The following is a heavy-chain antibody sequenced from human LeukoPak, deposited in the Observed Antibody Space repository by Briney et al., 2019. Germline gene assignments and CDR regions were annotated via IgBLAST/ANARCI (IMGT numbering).Heavy chain of an antibody. CDR2: IKQDGSKK. D-gene: IGHD5-24*01. Sequence: GGSLRLSCVASGFPFSSYWMTWVRQAPGKGLEWAANIKQDGSKKSYVDSVKGRFTISRDNAKNSLYLQMNSLRAEDTAIYYCTRVGYIDEGIDYWGQGTLVTVSS. V-gene: IGHV3-7*04. J-gene: IGHJ4*02. CDR1: GFPFSSYW. CDR3: TRVGYIDEGIDY.